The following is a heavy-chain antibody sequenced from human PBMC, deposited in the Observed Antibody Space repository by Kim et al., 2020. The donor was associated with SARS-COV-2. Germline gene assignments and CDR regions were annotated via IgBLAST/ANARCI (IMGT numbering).Heavy chain of an antibody. CDR3: ARVGYGAYVGRDDLDC. D-gene: IGHD4-17*01. CDR2: LGGVGSNK. CDR1: GITFSSYA. J-gene: IGHJ4*02. V-gene: IGHV3-23*01. Sequence: GGSLRLSCAASGITFSSYAMNWVRQAPGKGLEWVSSLGGVGSNKHYADSVKGRFTISRDNSKNTLYLQMNTLRAEDTAVDYCARVGYGAYVGRDDLDCWGQRTLVTVSP.